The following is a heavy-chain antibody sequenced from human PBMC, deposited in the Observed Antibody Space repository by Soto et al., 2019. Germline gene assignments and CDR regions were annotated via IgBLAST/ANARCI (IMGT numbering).Heavy chain of an antibody. CDR3: ARGLTVVVVADRGWFDP. Sequence: QVQLVQSGAEVKKPGASVKVSCKASGYTFTSYYMHWVRQAPGQGLEWMGIINPSGGSTSYAQKFQGRVTMTRDTSTSTVYMGLSSLRSEDTAVYYCARGLTVVVVADRGWFDPWGQGTLVTVSS. J-gene: IGHJ5*02. D-gene: IGHD2-15*01. CDR2: INPSGGST. V-gene: IGHV1-46*01. CDR1: GYTFTSYY.